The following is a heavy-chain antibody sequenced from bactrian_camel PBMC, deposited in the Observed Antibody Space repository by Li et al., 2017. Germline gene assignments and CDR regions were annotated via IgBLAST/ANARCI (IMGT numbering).Heavy chain of an antibody. V-gene: IGHV3S25*01. CDR2: ITSGGGTT. CDR1: GFTFSRYW. J-gene: IGHJ6*01. D-gene: IGHD7*01. Sequence: QLVESGGGLVQPGGSLRHSCAASGFTFSRYWMDWVRQAPGKGLEWVSSITSGGGTTYYANSVMGRFTVSRDNAESTVFLQMDSLKVEDTGVYYCVRGMVAAFRYWGQGTQVTVS. CDR3: VRGMVAAFRY.